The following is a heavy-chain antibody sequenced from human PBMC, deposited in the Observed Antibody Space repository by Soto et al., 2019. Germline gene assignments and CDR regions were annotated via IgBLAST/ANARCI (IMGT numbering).Heavy chain of an antibody. CDR3: ARAGGNVAFDY. V-gene: IGHV4-30-2*01. D-gene: IGHD1-26*01. Sequence: LSLTYAVSGGSITSVPFSWNWVRQPPGKGLEWIGNIYHSGTTYYNPSLKSRVSISVDRSKNQCSLNLISVTAADTAVYYCARAGGNVAFDYWGQGTLVTVSS. J-gene: IGHJ4*02. CDR1: GGSITSVPFS. CDR2: IYHSGTT.